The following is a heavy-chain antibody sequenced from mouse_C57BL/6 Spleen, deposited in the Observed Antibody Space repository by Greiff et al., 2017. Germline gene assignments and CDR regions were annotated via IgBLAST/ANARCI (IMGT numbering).Heavy chain of an antibody. V-gene: IGHV5-17*01. D-gene: IGHD2-1*01. Sequence: EVQLQESGGGLVKPGGSLKLSCAASGFTFSDYGMHWVRQAPEKGLEWVAYISSGSSTIYYADTVKGRFTISRDNAKNTLFLQMTSLRSEDTAMYYCARVYGNYVAMDYWGQGTSVTVSS. CDR1: GFTFSDYG. CDR2: ISSGSSTI. CDR3: ARVYGNYVAMDY. J-gene: IGHJ4*01.